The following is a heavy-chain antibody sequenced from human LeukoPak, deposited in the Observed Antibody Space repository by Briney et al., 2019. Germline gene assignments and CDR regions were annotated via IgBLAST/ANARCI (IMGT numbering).Heavy chain of an antibody. V-gene: IGHV4-30-2*01. CDR1: GGSISRGGYS. Sequence: SETLSLTCAVSGGSISRGGYSWSWIRQPPGKGLEWIGYIYHSGSTYYNPSLKSRVTISVDRSKNQFSLKLSSVTAADTAVYYCARAKYYYDSSGSSAAFDIWGQGTMVTVSS. D-gene: IGHD3-22*01. J-gene: IGHJ3*02. CDR2: IYHSGST. CDR3: ARAKYYYDSSGSSAAFDI.